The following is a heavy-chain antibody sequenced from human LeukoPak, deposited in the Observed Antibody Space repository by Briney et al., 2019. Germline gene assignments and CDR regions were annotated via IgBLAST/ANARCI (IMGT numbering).Heavy chain of an antibody. CDR1: GFSFSGYA. D-gene: IGHD6-6*01. Sequence: GGSLRLSCTVSGFSFSGYAFTWVRQAPGKGLEFVSSISVTGSNIYYADSVKGRFTITRDNSKNTLDLQMNSLRSEDMAVYFCARDRTRSVGSGLGRALMLVYWGQGTLVTVSS. CDR2: ISVTGSNI. J-gene: IGHJ4*02. V-gene: IGHV3-23*01. CDR3: ARDRTRSVGSGLGRALMLVY.